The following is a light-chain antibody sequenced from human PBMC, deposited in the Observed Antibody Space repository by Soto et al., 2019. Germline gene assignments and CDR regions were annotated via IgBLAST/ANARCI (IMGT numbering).Light chain of an antibody. Sequence: DIQLTQSPSFLSASVGDRVTISCRASQDTRSNLAWYQQETGRAPRLLIYAASFVQSGVPSRFSGSGSGTEFTLTVSGLQPEDFATYYCQQLNAYPHTFGQGTKVEIK. CDR3: QQLNAYPHT. J-gene: IGKJ2*01. CDR2: AAS. CDR1: QDTRSN. V-gene: IGKV1-9*01.